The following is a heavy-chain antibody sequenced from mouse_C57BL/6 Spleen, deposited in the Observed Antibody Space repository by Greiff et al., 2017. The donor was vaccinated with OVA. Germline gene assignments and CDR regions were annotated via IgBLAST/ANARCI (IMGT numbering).Heavy chain of an antibody. CDR3: TREEGSNWFAY. D-gene: IGHD1-1*01. Sequence: EVKVEESGEGLVKPGGSLKLSCAASGFTFSSYAMSWVRQTPEKRLEWVAYISSGGDYIYYADTVKGRFTISRDNARNTLYLQMSSLKSEDTAMYYCTREEGSNWFAYWGQGTLVTVSA. V-gene: IGHV5-9-1*02. CDR1: GFTFSSYA. J-gene: IGHJ3*01. CDR2: ISSGGDYI.